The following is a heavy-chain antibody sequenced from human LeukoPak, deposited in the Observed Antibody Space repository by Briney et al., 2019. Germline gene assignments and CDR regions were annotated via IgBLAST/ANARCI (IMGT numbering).Heavy chain of an antibody. J-gene: IGHJ4*02. V-gene: IGHV3-72*01. CDR3: ARTTVTTHFEYYFDY. Sequence: SGGSLRLSCAASGFTFSDHYMDWVRQAPGKGLEWVGRTRNKANSYTTEYAASVKGRFTISRDDSKNSLYLQMNSLKTEDTAVYYCARTTVTTHFEYYFDYWGQGTLVTVSS. CDR1: GFTFSDHY. D-gene: IGHD4-17*01. CDR2: TRNKANSYTT.